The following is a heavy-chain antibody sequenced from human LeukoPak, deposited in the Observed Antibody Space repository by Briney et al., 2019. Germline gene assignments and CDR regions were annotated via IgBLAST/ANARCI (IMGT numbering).Heavy chain of an antibody. CDR3: ATQIKYFSSPYIPCDH. CDR2: VSYGGSKR. V-gene: IGHV3-30*04. Sequence: GGSLTLSCAASVATFSVYAVHWVRQAPGKGREWVAAVSYGGSKRYYADSVKGRFTISRDNSKDPLYLEMNGLRPEDKALYYCATQIKYFSSPYIPCDHWGQGSRVTVSS. D-gene: IGHD2/OR15-2a*01. J-gene: IGHJ4*02. CDR1: VATFSVYA.